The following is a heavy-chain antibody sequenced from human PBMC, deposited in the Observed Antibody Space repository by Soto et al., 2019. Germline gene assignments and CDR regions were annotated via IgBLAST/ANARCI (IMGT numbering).Heavy chain of an antibody. D-gene: IGHD6-6*01. J-gene: IGHJ4*02. V-gene: IGHV3-9*01. Sequence: PGWSLRISCAASGFSFHGYAMHWVRQAPGKGLEWVSGISWNSGTIAYADSVKGRFTISRDNAKNSLYLQMTSLRAEDTALYYCAKETGGSIIAAYFDSWGQGT. CDR2: ISWNSGTI. CDR1: GFSFHGYA. CDR3: AKETGGSIIAAYFDS.